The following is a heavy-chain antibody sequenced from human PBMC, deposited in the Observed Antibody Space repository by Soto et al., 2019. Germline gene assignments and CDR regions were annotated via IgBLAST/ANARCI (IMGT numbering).Heavy chain of an antibody. D-gene: IGHD2-15*01. CDR1: GFFISSGNY. CDR3: GSARWYDAFDV. J-gene: IGHJ3*01. CDR2: IFHGVNS. V-gene: IGHV4-38-2*01. Sequence: SSETLSLTCAVSGFFISSGNYWGWIRKSPGKGLEWIGSIFHGVNSYYNPSLKSGVTISVNMSKNQFSLKLNSVTDAATAVYYCGSARWYDAFDVWGQGTVVTVSS.